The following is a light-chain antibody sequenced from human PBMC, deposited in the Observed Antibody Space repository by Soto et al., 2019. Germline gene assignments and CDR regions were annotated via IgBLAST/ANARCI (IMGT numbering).Light chain of an antibody. Sequence: EIVLTQSPGTLSLSPGERATLSCRASQSVSSSYLAWYQQKPGQAPRLLIYGASSRATGIPDRFSGSGSGTDSTLTISRLEPEDFAVYYCQQYGPKRTFGQGTKVDIK. CDR3: QQYGPKRT. J-gene: IGKJ1*01. CDR2: GAS. V-gene: IGKV3-20*01. CDR1: QSVSSSY.